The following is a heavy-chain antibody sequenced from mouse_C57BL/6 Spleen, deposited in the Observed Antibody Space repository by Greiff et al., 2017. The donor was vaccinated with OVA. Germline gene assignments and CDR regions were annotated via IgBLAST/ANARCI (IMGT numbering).Heavy chain of an antibody. CDR2: ISSGGDYI. CDR1: GFTFSSYA. V-gene: IGHV5-9-1*02. J-gene: IGHJ3*01. CDR3: TREAANLGFAY. Sequence: EVHLVESGEGLVKPGGSLKLSCAASGFTFSSYAMSWVRQTPEKRLEWVAYISSGGDYIYYADTVKGRFTISRDNARNTLYLQMSSLKSEDTAMYYCTREAANLGFAYWGQGTLVTVSA. D-gene: IGHD6-1*01.